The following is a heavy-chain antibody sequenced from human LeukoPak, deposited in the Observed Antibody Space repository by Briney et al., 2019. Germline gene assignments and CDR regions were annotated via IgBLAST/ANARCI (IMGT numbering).Heavy chain of an antibody. CDR3: ARHRSGSGSYYEDGDWFDP. Sequence: GESLKISCKGSGYSFTSYWISWVRQVPGKGLEWIGRIDPSDSYTNYSPSFQGHVTISADKSISTAYLQWSSLKASDTAMYYCARHRSGSGSYYEDGDWFDPWGQGTLVTVSS. V-gene: IGHV5-10-1*01. D-gene: IGHD3-10*01. J-gene: IGHJ5*02. CDR1: GYSFTSYW. CDR2: IDPSDSYT.